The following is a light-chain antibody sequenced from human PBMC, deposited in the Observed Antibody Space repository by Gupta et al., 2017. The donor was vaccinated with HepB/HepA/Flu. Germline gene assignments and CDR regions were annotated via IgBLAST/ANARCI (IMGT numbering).Light chain of an antibody. V-gene: IGKV3-11*01. CDR3: QQRSNCPLT. Sequence: EIVLTQSPATRSLSPGERANLSCRASQSISSSLAWYQQRPGQAPRLLIYEASNRATGIPARFSGSWSGPDFTLTISSLEPEDFAVYYCQQRSNCPLTFGGGTKVEIK. CDR1: QSISSS. J-gene: IGKJ4*01. CDR2: EAS.